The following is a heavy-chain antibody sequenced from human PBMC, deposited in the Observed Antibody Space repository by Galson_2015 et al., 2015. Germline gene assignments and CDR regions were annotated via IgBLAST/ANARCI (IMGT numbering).Heavy chain of an antibody. V-gene: IGHV3-23*01. J-gene: IGHJ4*02. CDR1: GLTFSNYA. Sequence: SLRLSCAASGLTFSNYALTWVRQAPGKGLEWVSAISGRGGGTYYADSVKGRFTISRDNSKNTVYLQMNSLRAEDTAVYYCAKGEDIIAVPAAPDYWGQGTRVTVSS. CDR2: ISGRGGGT. D-gene: IGHD2-2*01. CDR3: AKGEDIIAVPAAPDY.